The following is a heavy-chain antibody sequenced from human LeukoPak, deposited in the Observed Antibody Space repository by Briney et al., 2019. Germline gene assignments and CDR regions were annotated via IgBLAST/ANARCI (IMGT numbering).Heavy chain of an antibody. Sequence: GGSLRLSCAASGFTFDDYAMHWVRQAPGKGPERVSGISWNSGSIGYADSVKGRFTISRDNAKNSLYLQMNSLRAEDTALYYCAKCLYGDYPNYFDYWGQGTLVTVSS. CDR2: ISWNSGSI. D-gene: IGHD4-17*01. CDR1: GFTFDDYA. CDR3: AKCLYGDYPNYFDY. J-gene: IGHJ4*02. V-gene: IGHV3-9*01.